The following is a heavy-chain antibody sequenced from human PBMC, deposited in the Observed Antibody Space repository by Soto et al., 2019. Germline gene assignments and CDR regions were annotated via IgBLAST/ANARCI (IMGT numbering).Heavy chain of an antibody. CDR2: ISYDGSKK. CDR3: AKDLDVVVVVTATRGFDV. V-gene: IGHV3-30*18. Sequence: VPLVESGGGVVQPGRSLRLSCAASGFTFDNYGLHWVRQAPGKGLEWVAVISYDGSKKFYADSVTGRFTISRDNSKNTLYLQMNTLRVEDTAVYYCAKDLDVVVVVTATRGFDVWGQGTTVTVSS. CDR1: GFTFDNYG. J-gene: IGHJ6*02. D-gene: IGHD2-15*01.